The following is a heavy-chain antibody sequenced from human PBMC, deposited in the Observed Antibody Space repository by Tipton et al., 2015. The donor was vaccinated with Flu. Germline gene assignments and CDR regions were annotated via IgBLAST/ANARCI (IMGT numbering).Heavy chain of an antibody. CDR1: GGFITSGSYY. Sequence: TLSLTCSISGGFITSGSYYWSWIRQSAGRGLEWIGRIYTTGSVNYNPSLRGRVTIAGDTSRNHFSLQLTSVTAADTAVYFCARSPNYSGSGIYPYYFDDWGQGTLVTVAS. V-gene: IGHV4-61*02. J-gene: IGHJ4*02. CDR2: IYTTGSV. CDR3: ARSPNYSGSGIYPYYFDD. D-gene: IGHD3-10*01.